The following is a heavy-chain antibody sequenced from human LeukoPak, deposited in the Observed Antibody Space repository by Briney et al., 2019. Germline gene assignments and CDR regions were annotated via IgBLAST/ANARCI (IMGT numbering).Heavy chain of an antibody. CDR2: IFPSGGEI. D-gene: IGHD5-12*01. CDR1: GFTFSTFA. Sequence: GGSLRLSCAASGFTFSTFAMVWVRQPPGKGLEWVSSIFPSGGEIHYADSVRGRFTISRDNSKNTLYLQMNSLRAEDTAVYYCARGPSGYHNTGGQGTLVTVSS. CDR3: ARGPSGYHNT. J-gene: IGHJ4*02. V-gene: IGHV3-23*01.